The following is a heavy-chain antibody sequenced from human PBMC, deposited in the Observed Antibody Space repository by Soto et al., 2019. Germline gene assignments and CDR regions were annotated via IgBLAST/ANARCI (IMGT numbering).Heavy chain of an antibody. CDR3: ARWAYYYDSSGYY. V-gene: IGHV1-8*01. CDR1: GDTFTKYD. D-gene: IGHD3-22*01. Sequence: ASVKVSCKAPGDTFTKYDINWVRQASGQGLEWMGWMNPYTGNADYAQKFQGRVTMTRNTSISTAYMELSGLTSEDTAVYYCARWAYYYDSSGYYWGQGTPVTVSS. CDR2: MNPYTGNA. J-gene: IGHJ4*02.